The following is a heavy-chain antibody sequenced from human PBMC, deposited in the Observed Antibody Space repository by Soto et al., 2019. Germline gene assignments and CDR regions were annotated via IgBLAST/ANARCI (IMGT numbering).Heavy chain of an antibody. V-gene: IGHV4-59*01. Sequence: SETLSLTCTVSGGSISSYYWSWLRQSPGKGLEWIGYVHYSGNTNYNPSLKSRVTISLDMSKNQFSLKLSSVTAADTAVYYCASGMATIIRGYFDYWGQGILVTVSS. CDR3: ASGMATIIRGYFDY. CDR2: VHYSGNT. CDR1: GGSISSYY. J-gene: IGHJ4*02. D-gene: IGHD3-10*01.